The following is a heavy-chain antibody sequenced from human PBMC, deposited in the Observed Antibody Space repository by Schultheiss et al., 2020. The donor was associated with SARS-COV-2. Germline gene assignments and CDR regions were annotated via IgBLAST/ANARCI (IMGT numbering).Heavy chain of an antibody. V-gene: IGHV3-11*05. Sequence: GGSLRLSCAVSGFTLSDYYMSWIRQAPGKGLEWVSYISSSSSYTNYADSVKGRFTISRDNAKNSLYLQMNSLRAEDTAVYYCAGGGYCGGDCSIWGQGTMVTVSS. J-gene: IGHJ3*02. CDR1: GFTLSDYY. CDR3: AGGGYCGGDCSI. CDR2: ISSSSSYT. D-gene: IGHD2-21*01.